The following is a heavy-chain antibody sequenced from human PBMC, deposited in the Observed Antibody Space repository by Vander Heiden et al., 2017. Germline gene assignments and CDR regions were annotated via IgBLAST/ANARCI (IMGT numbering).Heavy chain of an antibody. D-gene: IGHD2-15*01. J-gene: IGHJ5*02. Sequence: EVQLLESGGGLVQPGGSLRLSCAASGFTFSSYAMSWVRQAPGKGLEWVSASSGSGGSTYYADSVKGRFTISRDNSKNTLYLQMNSLRAEDTAVYYCATAWVAASNWFDPWGQGTLVTVSS. V-gene: IGHV3-23*01. CDR2: SSGSGGST. CDR3: ATAWVAASNWFDP. CDR1: GFTFSSYA.